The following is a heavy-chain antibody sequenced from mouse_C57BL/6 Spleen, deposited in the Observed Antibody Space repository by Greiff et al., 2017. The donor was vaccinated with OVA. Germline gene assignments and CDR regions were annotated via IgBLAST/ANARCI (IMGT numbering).Heavy chain of an antibody. Sequence: DVKLQESGPELVKPGASVKISCKASGYSFTGYYMNWVKQSPEKSLEWIGEINPSTGGTTYNQKFKAKATLTVDKSSSTAYMQLKSLTSEDSAVYYCARYGSSWDWYFDVWGTGTTVTVSS. CDR1: GYSFTGYY. CDR2: INPSTGGT. CDR3: ARYGSSWDWYFDV. V-gene: IGHV1-42*01. D-gene: IGHD1-1*01. J-gene: IGHJ1*03.